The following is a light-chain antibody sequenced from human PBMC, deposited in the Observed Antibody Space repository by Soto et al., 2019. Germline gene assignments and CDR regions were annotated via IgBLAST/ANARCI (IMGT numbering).Light chain of an antibody. CDR1: QSVSSS. Sequence: EIVMTQSPATLCVSPGERATLSCRASQSVSSSLAWYQQRPGQAPRLLIYGVSSRATGVPARFSGSGSGTEFTLTINSLLSEDFGVYYCQQYKSWPTFGQGTKVDIK. CDR3: QQYKSWPT. CDR2: GVS. V-gene: IGKV3-15*01. J-gene: IGKJ1*01.